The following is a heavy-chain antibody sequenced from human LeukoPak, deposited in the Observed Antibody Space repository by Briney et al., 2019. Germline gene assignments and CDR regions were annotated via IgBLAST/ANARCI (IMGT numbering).Heavy chain of an antibody. CDR1: GGSISRSNYY. J-gene: IGHJ4*02. V-gene: IGHV4-39*01. CDR2: IDYSGST. Sequence: SETLSLACTVSGGSISRSNYYWGWIRQPPGKGLEWIGSIDYSGSTYSNPSLKSRVTISVDTSKNQLSLKLSSVTASDTAVYFCARQIVVVADFDYWGQGTLVTVSS. D-gene: IGHD2-15*01. CDR3: ARQIVVVADFDY.